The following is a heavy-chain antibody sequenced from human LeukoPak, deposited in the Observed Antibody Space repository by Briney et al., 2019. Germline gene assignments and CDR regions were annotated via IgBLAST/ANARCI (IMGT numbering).Heavy chain of an antibody. CDR1: GYTFTSYG. CDR3: ARDMYTSSSSDVDYDY. D-gene: IGHD6-13*01. J-gene: IGHJ4*02. Sequence: ASVTVSFKASGYTFTSYGISWVRQAPGQGLEWMGWISAYNGNTNYAQKLQGRVTMTTDTSTSTAYMELRSLRSDDTAVYYCARDMYTSSSSDVDYDYWGQGTLVTVSS. CDR2: ISAYNGNT. V-gene: IGHV1-18*01.